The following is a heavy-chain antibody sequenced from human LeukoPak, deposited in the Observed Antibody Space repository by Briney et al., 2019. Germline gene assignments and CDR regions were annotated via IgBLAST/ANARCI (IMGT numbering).Heavy chain of an antibody. CDR1: GFTFSNYW. J-gene: IGHJ4*02. CDR3: ARADGTGGPYDY. V-gene: IGHV3-7*03. CDR2: IKPSGSEK. D-gene: IGHD3/OR15-3a*01. Sequence: GGSLRLSCEGSGFTFSNYWMTWVRQAPEKGLEWVANIKPSGSEKHYADSVEGRFTISRDNSENTLFLQMNSLRAEDTAVYYCARADGTGGPYDYWGQGTLVTVSS.